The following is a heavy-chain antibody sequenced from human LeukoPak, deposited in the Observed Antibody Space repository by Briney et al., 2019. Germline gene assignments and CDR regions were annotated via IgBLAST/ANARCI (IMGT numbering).Heavy chain of an antibody. CDR1: GFTFSIYA. CDR2: INGISGET. Sequence: GGSLGLSCAASGFTFSIYAMTWVRQAPGKGLEWVSGINGISGETYYADSVKGRFTISRDNSRNTLFLQMSSLRPDDTAVYYCAKGGAQQAVYYFDYWGQGTLVTVSS. D-gene: IGHD6-19*01. CDR3: AKGGAQQAVYYFDY. J-gene: IGHJ4*02. V-gene: IGHV3-23*01.